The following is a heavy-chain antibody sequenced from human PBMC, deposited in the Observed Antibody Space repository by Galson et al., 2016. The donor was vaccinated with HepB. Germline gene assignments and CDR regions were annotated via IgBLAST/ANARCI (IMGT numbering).Heavy chain of an antibody. CDR1: GFTFRSYS. D-gene: IGHD4-17*01. J-gene: IGHJ4*02. CDR2: ISSTSSYI. V-gene: IGHV3-21*01. CDR3: ARDNGDLDY. Sequence: SLRLSCADSGFTFRSYSMNLVRQAPGKGLEWVSSISSTSSYIYYADSVKGRFTISRDNAKNSLYLQMNSLRAEDTAVYYCARDNGDLDYWGQGTLVTVSS.